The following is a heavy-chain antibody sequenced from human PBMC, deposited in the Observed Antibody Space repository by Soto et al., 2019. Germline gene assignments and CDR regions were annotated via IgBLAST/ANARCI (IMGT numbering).Heavy chain of an antibody. CDR2: IKSKTDGGTT. CDR1: GFTFSNAW. D-gene: IGHD3-16*01. Sequence: GSLRLSCAASGFTFSNAWMSWVRQAPGKGLEWVGRIKSKTDGGTTDYAAPVKGRFTISRDDSKNTLYLQMNSLKTEDTAVYYCTTDLAYYYYYGMDVWGQGTTVTVSS. J-gene: IGHJ6*02. V-gene: IGHV3-15*01. CDR3: TTDLAYYYYYGMDV.